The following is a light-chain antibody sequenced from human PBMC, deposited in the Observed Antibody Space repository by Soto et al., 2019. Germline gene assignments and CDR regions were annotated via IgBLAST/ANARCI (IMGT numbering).Light chain of an antibody. CDR2: DAS. CDR1: QSVSRY. CDR3: QQYNNWRPIT. V-gene: IGKV3-11*01. Sequence: EIVLTQSPATLSLSPGERATLSCRVSQSVSRYLAWYQPKPGQAPRLLXYDASNRANGIPGRFSGSGSGTDLTLTISSLQSEDFAVYDCQQYNNWRPITFGQGTRLEIK. J-gene: IGKJ5*01.